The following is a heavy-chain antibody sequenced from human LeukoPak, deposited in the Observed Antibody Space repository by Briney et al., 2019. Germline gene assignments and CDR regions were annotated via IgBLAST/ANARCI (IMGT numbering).Heavy chain of an antibody. CDR1: GYTFTSYY. V-gene: IGHV1-46*01. CDR3: AAAYDSSGYLKWYFDY. D-gene: IGHD3-22*01. J-gene: IGHJ4*02. Sequence: GASVKVSCKASGYTFTSYYMHWVRQAPGQGLEWMGIINPSGGSTSYAQKFQGRVTISADKSTSTVYMELSSLRSEDTAVYYCAAAYDSSGYLKWYFDYWGQGTLVTVSS. CDR2: INPSGGST.